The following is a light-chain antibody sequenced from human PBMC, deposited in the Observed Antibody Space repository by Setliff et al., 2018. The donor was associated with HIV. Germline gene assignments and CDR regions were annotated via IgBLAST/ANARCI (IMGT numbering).Light chain of an antibody. CDR1: SSDVGDYNY. CDR3: CSYAGSSLYV. Sequence: QSALTQPRSVSGSPGQSVTISCTGTSSDVGDYNYVSWYQQHPGKAPKLMIYDVSERPSGVPDRFSGSKSGNTASLTISGLQAEDEADYSCCSYAGSSLYVFGTGTKATV. CDR2: DVS. V-gene: IGLV2-11*01. J-gene: IGLJ1*01.